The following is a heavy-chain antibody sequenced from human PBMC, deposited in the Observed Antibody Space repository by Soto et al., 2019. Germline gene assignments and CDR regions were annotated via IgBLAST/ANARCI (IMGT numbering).Heavy chain of an antibody. D-gene: IGHD6-19*01. V-gene: IGHV4-61*08. CDR1: GGSISSGGYY. Sequence: ASETLSLTCTVSGGSISSGGYYWNWIRQPPGKGLEWIGYIKYRGSTNYNPSLKSRVTISVDTSKNQFSLKLSSVTAADTAVYYCARDVSGDSSGWTNWGQGTLVTVSS. CDR3: ARDVSGDSSGWTN. J-gene: IGHJ4*02. CDR2: IKYRGST.